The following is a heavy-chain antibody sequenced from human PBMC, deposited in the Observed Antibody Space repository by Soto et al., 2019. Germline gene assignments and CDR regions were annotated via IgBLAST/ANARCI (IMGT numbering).Heavy chain of an antibody. D-gene: IGHD5-18*01. J-gene: IGHJ4*02. CDR3: AGGGRGYSSAPRYYFDY. CDR2: IIPIFATV. Sequence: QVQLVQYGSEVKKPGSSVKVSCKASGGSFSSNPISWVRQAPGQGLEWMAGIIPIFATVHYAQKFQGRVTITADESTSTAYMELTSLRSEDTAVYFCAGGGRGYSSAPRYYFDYWGQGTLVTVSS. CDR1: GGSFSSNP. V-gene: IGHV1-69*01.